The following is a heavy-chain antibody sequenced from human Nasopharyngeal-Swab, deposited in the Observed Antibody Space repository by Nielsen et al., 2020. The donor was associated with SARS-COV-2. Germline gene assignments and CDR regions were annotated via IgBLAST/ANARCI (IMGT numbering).Heavy chain of an antibody. J-gene: IGHJ4*02. Sequence: SETLSLTCAVSGGSISSSNWWSWVRQPPGKGLEWIGYTYYSGSTNYNPSLKSRVTISVDTSKNQFSLKLSSVTAADTAVYYCARGIVGATVWGQGTLVTVSS. V-gene: IGHV4-4*02. CDR2: TYYSGST. CDR1: GGSISSSNW. CDR3: ARGIVGATV. D-gene: IGHD1-26*01.